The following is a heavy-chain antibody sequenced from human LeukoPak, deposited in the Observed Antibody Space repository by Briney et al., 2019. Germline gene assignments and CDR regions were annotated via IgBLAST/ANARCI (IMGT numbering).Heavy chain of an antibody. CDR2: IWYDGSNK. Sequence: GGSLRLSCAASGFTFSRQGMHWVRQAPGKGLEWVAVIWYDGSNKYYADSVKGRFTISRDNPKNALYLQMNSLRAEDTVVYYCARDAYGSGSLDYWGQGTLVTVSS. V-gene: IGHV3-33*01. CDR3: ARDAYGSGSLDY. CDR1: GFTFSRQG. J-gene: IGHJ4*02. D-gene: IGHD3-10*01.